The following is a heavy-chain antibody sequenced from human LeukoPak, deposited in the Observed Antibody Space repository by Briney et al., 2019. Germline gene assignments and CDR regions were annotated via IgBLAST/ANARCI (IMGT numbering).Heavy chain of an antibody. J-gene: IGHJ3*02. CDR2: ISSSSSYI. CDR3: ARDQAMARGVIDAFDM. D-gene: IGHD3-10*01. CDR1: GFTFSSYS. V-gene: IGHV3-21*01. Sequence: GGSLRLSCAASGFTFSSYSMNWVRQAQGKGLEWVSSISSSSSYIYYADSVKGRFTISRDNAKNSLYVQMDSLRVEDTAVYYCARDQAMARGVIDAFDMWGQGTMVTVSS.